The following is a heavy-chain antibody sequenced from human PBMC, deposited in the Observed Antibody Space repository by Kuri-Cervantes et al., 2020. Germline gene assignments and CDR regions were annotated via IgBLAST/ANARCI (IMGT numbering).Heavy chain of an antibody. V-gene: IGHV4-38-2*02. Sequence: GSLRLSCAVSGYSISNGYYWGWIRQPPGKGLEWIGIIYHSGSTYYNPSLKSRVTISVDTSKNQFSLKLTSLTATDTAVYYCARDSDGDYGKYYYYYGMDVWGQGTTVTVSS. D-gene: IGHD4-17*01. CDR1: GYSISNGYY. CDR2: IYHSGST. CDR3: ARDSDGDYGKYYYYYGMDV. J-gene: IGHJ6*02.